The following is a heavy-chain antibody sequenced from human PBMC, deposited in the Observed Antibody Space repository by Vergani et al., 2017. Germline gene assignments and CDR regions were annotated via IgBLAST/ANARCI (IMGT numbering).Heavy chain of an antibody. CDR1: GYSFTSYW. Sequence: EVQLVQSGAEVKKPGESLKTSCKGSGYSFTSYWIGWVRQMPGKGLEWMGIIYPGDSDTRYSPSFQGQVTISADKSISTAYLQWSSLKASDTAMYYCARHRGWGLVVVAATPWYYYYGMDVWGQGTTVTVSS. V-gene: IGHV5-51*01. CDR2: IYPGDSDT. J-gene: IGHJ6*02. CDR3: ARHRGWGLVVVAATPWYYYYGMDV. D-gene: IGHD2-15*01.